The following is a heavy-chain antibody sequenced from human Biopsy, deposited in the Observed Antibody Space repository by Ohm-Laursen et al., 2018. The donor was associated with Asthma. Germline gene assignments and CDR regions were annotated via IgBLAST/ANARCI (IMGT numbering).Heavy chain of an antibody. CDR3: ARQSGQDYGDSSAFDI. CDR2: IYSGGTS. J-gene: IGHJ3*02. D-gene: IGHD4-17*01. CDR1: GFTVSRDY. V-gene: IGHV3-53*05. Sequence: SLRLSCAASGFTVSRDYMFWVRQAPGKGLEWVSVIYSGGTSHTADSVRGRFTISRDNSRNRLYLQINRLTVEDSAVYFCARQSGQDYGDSSAFDIWGQGTKVAVSS.